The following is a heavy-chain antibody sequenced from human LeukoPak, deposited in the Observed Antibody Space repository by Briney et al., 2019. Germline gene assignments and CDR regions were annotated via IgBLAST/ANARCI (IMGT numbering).Heavy chain of an antibody. CDR1: GGSFSGYY. J-gene: IGHJ5*02. Sequence: SETLSLTCAVYGGSFSGYYWSWIRQPPGKGLEWIGEINHSGSTNYNPSLKSRVTISVDTSKNQFSLKLSSVTAADTAVYYCARGRRSMVFGRSRGWFDPWGQGTLVTVSS. V-gene: IGHV4-34*01. D-gene: IGHD3-10*01. CDR2: INHSGST. CDR3: ARGRRSMVFGRSRGWFDP.